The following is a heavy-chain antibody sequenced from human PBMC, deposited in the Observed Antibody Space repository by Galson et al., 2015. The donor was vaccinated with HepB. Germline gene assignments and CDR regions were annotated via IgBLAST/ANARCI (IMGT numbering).Heavy chain of an antibody. J-gene: IGHJ4*02. CDR1: GFTFSSYG. CDR3: AKVFSSVDYYFDY. CDR2: ISYDGSNK. D-gene: IGHD3-10*01. V-gene: IGHV3-30*18. Sequence: SLRLSCAASGFTFSSYGMHWVRQAPGKGLEWVAVISYDGSNKYYADSEKGRFTISRDNSKNTLYLQMNSLRAEDTAVYYCAKVFSSVDYYFDYWGQGTLVTVSS.